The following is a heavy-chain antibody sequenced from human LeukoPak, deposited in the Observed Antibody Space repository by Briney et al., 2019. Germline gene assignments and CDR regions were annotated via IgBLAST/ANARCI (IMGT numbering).Heavy chain of an antibody. J-gene: IGHJ4*02. CDR2: INPNSGGT. D-gene: IGHD5-18*01. V-gene: IGHV1-2*06. CDR1: GYTFTGYY. Sequence: GASVKVSCKASGYTFTGYYMHWVRQAPGQGLEWMGRINPNSGGTKYAQKFQNRVTMTSDTSVSTAYMELNGLRSDDTAIYYCTWSWIQLWTPDFDHWGQGTLVTVSS. CDR3: TWSWIQLWTPDFDH.